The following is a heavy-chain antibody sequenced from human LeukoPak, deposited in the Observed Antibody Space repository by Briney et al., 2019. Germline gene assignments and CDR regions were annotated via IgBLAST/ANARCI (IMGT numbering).Heavy chain of an antibody. V-gene: IGHV3-53*01. CDR1: GFTVSSNY. D-gene: IGHD2-21*01. CDR2: ISDGGST. J-gene: IGHJ4*02. CDR3: ARALWLFHY. Sequence: GGSLRLSCAASGFTVSSNYMSWVRQAPGKGLEWVSVISDGGSTSYADSVKGRFTISRDNAKNSLYLQMNSLRAEDTAVYYCARALWLFHYWGQGTLVTVSS.